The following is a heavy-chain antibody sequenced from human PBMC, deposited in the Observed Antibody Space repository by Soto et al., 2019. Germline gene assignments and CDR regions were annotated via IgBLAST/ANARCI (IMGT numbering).Heavy chain of an antibody. CDR2: IWYDASKQ. Sequence: GGSLRLSCETSGFSFSVYGMHWVRQAPGKGLEWVAVIWYDASKQFYAASVEGRFTISRDDSKAILYLQMNSLRAEDTAVYYCAAWAEGATEVHWGQGTLVTVSS. CDR3: AAWAEGATEVH. CDR1: GFSFSVYG. J-gene: IGHJ4*02. V-gene: IGHV3-33*01. D-gene: IGHD2-15*01.